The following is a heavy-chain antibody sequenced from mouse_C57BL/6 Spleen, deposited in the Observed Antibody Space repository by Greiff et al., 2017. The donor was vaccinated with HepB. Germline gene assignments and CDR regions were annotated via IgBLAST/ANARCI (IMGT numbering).Heavy chain of an antibody. CDR3: SREIYYDYDGGSYFDY. D-gene: IGHD2-4*01. Sequence: EVQLVESGGGLVKPGGSLKLSCAASGFTFSSYAMSWVRQTPEKRLEWVATISDGGSYTYYPDNVKGRFTISRDNAKNNLYLQMSHLKSEDTAMYYWSREIYYDYDGGSYFDYWGQGTTLTVAS. CDR1: GFTFSSYA. J-gene: IGHJ2*01. V-gene: IGHV5-4*01. CDR2: ISDGGSYT.